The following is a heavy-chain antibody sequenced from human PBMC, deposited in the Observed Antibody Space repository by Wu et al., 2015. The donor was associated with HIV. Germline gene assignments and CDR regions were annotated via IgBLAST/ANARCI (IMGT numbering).Heavy chain of an antibody. CDR2: INPNSGGT. J-gene: IGHJ4*02. CDR1: GYTFTGYY. Sequence: QVQLVQSGAEVKKPGASVKVSCKASGYTFTGYYMHWVRQAPGQGLEWMGWINPNSGGTNYAQKFQGRVTMTRDTSISTAYMELSRLRSDDTAVYYCARSIGYYGSGPHLYYFDYWGQGTLVTVSS. V-gene: IGHV1-2*02. CDR3: ARSIGYYGSGPHLYYFDY. D-gene: IGHD3-10*01.